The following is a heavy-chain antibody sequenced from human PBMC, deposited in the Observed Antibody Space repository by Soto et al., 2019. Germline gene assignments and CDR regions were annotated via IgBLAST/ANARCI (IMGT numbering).Heavy chain of an antibody. CDR1: GDSITSYY. CDR2: FYYSGGT. J-gene: IGHJ4*02. Sequence: QVQLQESGPGLVKPSETLSLTCTVSGDSITSYYWSWIRQPPGKGLEWIGCFYYSGGTNYNPSLKTRVTISIDTSKNQFSLKLSSVTAADTAVYYWARDQELRGYFDYWGQGTLVTVSS. CDR3: ARDQELRGYFDY. V-gene: IGHV4-59*01. D-gene: IGHD1-26*01.